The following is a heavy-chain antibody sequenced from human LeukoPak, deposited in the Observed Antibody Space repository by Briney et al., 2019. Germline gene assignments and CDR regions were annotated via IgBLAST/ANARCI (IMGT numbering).Heavy chain of an antibody. D-gene: IGHD6-19*01. V-gene: IGHV1-18*01. CDR3: AVAGTAFDFDY. Sequence: VKVSCQASGYTFSSYGISWVRQAPGQGLEWMGRISADKGNTKYAQKFQGRVTMTTDTSTSTAYVELRSLRSDDTAVYYCAVAGTAFDFDYWGQGTLVTVSS. CDR2: ISADKGNT. J-gene: IGHJ4*02. CDR1: GYTFSSYG.